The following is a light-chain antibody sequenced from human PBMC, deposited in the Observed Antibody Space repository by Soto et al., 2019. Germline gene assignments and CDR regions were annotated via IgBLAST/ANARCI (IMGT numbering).Light chain of an antibody. J-gene: IGKJ1*01. CDR1: QSIMTF. CDR3: QQGFSFAWT. Sequence: DIQLTQSPFSVSASVGDRVTITCRASQSIMTFLAWYQQKPGKAPNVLIYGASTLQSGVPSRFSGSGSGTDFTLTISSLQPEDFATYYCQQGFSFAWTFGPGTKVEI. CDR2: GAS. V-gene: IGKV1-12*01.